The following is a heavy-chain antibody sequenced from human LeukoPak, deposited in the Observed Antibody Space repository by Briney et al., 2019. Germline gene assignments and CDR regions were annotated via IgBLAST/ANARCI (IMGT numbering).Heavy chain of an antibody. J-gene: IGHJ2*01. CDR1: GFTFDDYA. D-gene: IGHD3-9*01. V-gene: IGHV3-9*01. CDR2: ISWNSGSI. Sequence: PGRSLRLSCAASGFTFDDYAMHWVRQAPGKGLEWVSGISWNSGSIGYADSVKGRFTISRDNAKNSLYLQMNSLRAEDTAVYYCARDFDAWYFDLWGRGTLVTVSS. CDR3: ARDFDAWYFDL.